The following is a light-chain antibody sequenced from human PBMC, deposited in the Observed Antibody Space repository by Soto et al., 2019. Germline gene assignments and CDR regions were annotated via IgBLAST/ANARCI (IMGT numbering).Light chain of an antibody. CDR1: SRYVGSYNL. Sequence: LSRPGYGSSSPGQSLTITYTRTSRYVGSYNLVSWYQQHPGKAPKLMIYEVRKRPSGVSNRFSGSKSGNTASLTISPLQAEDEDDSYRCSYAGSSTFSVFRTGTRSPS. V-gene: IGLV2-23*02. J-gene: IGLJ1*01. CDR3: CSYAGSSTFSV. CDR2: EVR.